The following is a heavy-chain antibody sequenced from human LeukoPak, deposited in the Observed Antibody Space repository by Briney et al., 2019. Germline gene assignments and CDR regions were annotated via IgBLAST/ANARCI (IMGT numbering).Heavy chain of an antibody. V-gene: IGHV4-39*07. CDR2: MSYSGRT. Sequence: SETLSLTCTVSGGSISISNYYWGWIRQPPGKGLEWIGSMSYSGRTYYNPSLKTRVTVSLDTSKNQFSLNLISVTAADTAVYYCARDHSSSWYSGFDPWGQGTLVTVSS. CDR3: ARDHSSSWYSGFDP. CDR1: GGSISISNYY. D-gene: IGHD6-13*01. J-gene: IGHJ5*02.